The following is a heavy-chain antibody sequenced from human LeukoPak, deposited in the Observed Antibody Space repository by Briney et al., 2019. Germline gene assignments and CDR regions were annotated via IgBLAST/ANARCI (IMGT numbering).Heavy chain of an antibody. CDR3: ARRGSTSSFDF. D-gene: IGHD3-10*01. J-gene: IGHJ4*02. CDR1: GFSLSTSGVG. V-gene: IGHV2-5*01. CDR2: IYWNDDQ. Sequence: SGPTLVKSTQTLTLTCTFSGFSLSTSGVGVGWIREPPGKALEWLALIYWNDDQRYSPSLKSRLTITKDTSKNQVVLTMTNMDPVDTATYYCARRGSTSSFDFWGQRNLVTVSS.